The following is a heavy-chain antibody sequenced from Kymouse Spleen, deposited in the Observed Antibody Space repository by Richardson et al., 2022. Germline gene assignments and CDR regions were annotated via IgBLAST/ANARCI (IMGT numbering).Heavy chain of an antibody. J-gene: IGHJ4*02. Sequence: QVQLVESGGGVVQPGRSLRLSCAASGFTFSSYGMHWVRQAPGKGLEWVAVIWYDGSNKYYADSVKGRFTISRDNSKNTLYLQMNSLRAEDTAVYYCARAPYSSSWYPFDYWGQGTLVTVSS. CDR3: ARAPYSSSWYPFDY. CDR1: GFTFSSYG. V-gene: IGHV3-33*01. CDR2: IWYDGSNK. D-gene: IGHD6-13*01.